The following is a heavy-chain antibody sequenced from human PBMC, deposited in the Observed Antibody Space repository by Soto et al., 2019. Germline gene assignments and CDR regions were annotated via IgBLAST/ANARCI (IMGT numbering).Heavy chain of an antibody. V-gene: IGHV3-66*01. CDR3: ARGRSASRDFDY. J-gene: IGHJ4*02. CDR2: IYSGGTT. D-gene: IGHD3-10*01. CDR1: GFSVSTNY. Sequence: EVQLVESGGGLVQPGGSLRLSCAASGFSVSTNYMNWVRQAPGKGLEWVSVIYSGGTTYYADSVKGRFTISRDNSKNKLYLQMTSLRAEDTAVYYCARGRSASRDFDYWGQGTLVTVSS.